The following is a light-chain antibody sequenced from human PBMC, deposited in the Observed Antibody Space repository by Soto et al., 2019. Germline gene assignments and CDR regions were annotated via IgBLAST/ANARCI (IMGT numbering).Light chain of an antibody. CDR2: DAS. CDR1: QSVSSY. CDR3: QQSSSWPLT. V-gene: IGKV3-11*01. J-gene: IGKJ4*01. Sequence: EIGLTQSPATLSLSPGERATLSCRASQSVSSYLAWYQLKPGQAPRLLIYDASNRATGIPARFSGSGSGTDFTLTISSLEPEDFAVYYCQQSSSWPLTFGGGTKVEIK.